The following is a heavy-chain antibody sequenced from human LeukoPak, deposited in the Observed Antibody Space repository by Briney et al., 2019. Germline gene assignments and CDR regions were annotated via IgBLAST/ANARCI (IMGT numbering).Heavy chain of an antibody. CDR1: GFTFSSYW. CDR3: AKNSPLVGYTGDGSSNSFDH. V-gene: IGHV3-23*01. J-gene: IGHJ4*02. Sequence: PGGSLRLSCAASGFTFSSYWMSWVRQAPGKGLEWVSTVTGDGITTYYGNSVKGRFTISRDNSKNTVYLQLNSLRADDTAVYYCAKNSPLVGYTGDGSSNSFDHWGQGTLVTVSS. CDR2: VTGDGITT. D-gene: IGHD2-2*02.